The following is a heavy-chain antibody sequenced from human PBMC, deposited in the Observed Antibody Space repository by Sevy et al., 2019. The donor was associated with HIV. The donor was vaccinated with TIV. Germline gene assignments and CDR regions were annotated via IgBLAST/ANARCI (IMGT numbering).Heavy chain of an antibody. CDR1: GLTVDSNY. Sequence: GGSLRLSCAVSGLTVDSNYMSWVRQAPGKGLEWVSIIYSGGSTYYADSLKGRFTISTDNSKNTLDLQMNSLRAEDTAVYYSARGGLDSTWFRSFDYWGQGTLVTVSS. J-gene: IGHJ4*02. CDR2: IYSGGST. D-gene: IGHD6-13*01. CDR3: ARGGLDSTWFRSFDY. V-gene: IGHV3-53*01.